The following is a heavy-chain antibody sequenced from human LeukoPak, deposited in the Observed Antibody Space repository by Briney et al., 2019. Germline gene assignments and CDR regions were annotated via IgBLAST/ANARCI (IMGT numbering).Heavy chain of an antibody. V-gene: IGHV3-23*01. CDR1: GFTFSNYV. D-gene: IGHD1-26*01. J-gene: IGHJ4*02. Sequence: GGSLRLSCAASGFTFSNYVMSWVRQAPGKGLEWVSGISDRGGSTDYADSVKGRFTISRDNSKNTLYLQMNSLRAADTAVYYCARAIGGAKAYYFDYWGQGTLVTVSS. CDR2: ISDRGGST. CDR3: ARAIGGAKAYYFDY.